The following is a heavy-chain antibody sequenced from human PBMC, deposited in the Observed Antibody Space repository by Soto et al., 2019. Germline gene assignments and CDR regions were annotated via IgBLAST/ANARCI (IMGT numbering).Heavy chain of an antibody. CDR1: GFTFSNYA. CDR3: ARDRDKILTGYHDY. Sequence: ESGGGVVQPGRSLRVSCAASGFTFSNYAMHWVRRAPGTGLEWVAITSSDGSEKDYADSVKGRFTISRDNSKNTLYLQMNSLRAEDTAVYYCARDRDKILTGYHDYWGQGTLVTVSS. V-gene: IGHV3-30-3*01. D-gene: IGHD3-9*01. J-gene: IGHJ4*02. CDR2: TSSDGSEK.